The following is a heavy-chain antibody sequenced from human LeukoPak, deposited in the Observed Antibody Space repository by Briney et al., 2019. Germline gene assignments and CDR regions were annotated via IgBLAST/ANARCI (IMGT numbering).Heavy chain of an antibody. D-gene: IGHD6-19*01. CDR2: ISYDGSNK. Sequence: GGSLRLSCAASGFVFNNYGMHWVRQAPGKGLEWVAVISYDGSNKYYADSVKGRFTISRDNSKNTLYLQMNSLRAEDTAVYSCAKGLGQWLVMFDSWGQGTLVTVYS. CDR1: GFVFNNYG. V-gene: IGHV3-30*18. CDR3: AKGLGQWLVMFDS. J-gene: IGHJ4*02.